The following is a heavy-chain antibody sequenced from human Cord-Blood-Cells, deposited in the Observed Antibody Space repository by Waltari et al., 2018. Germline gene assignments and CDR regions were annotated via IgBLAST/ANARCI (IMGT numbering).Heavy chain of an antibody. J-gene: IGHJ3*02. CDR3: ATSVRNWNYAFDI. V-gene: IGHV1-24*01. CDR1: GYTLTELS. CDR2: CSPEERET. Sequence: QVQLVQSGAEVKKPGASVKVSCKVSGYTLTELSMHWVRQAPGKGLAWMGGCSPEERETIDAQKFQGRVTMTEDTSTDTAYMELSSLRSEDTAVYYCATSVRNWNYAFDIWGQGTMVTVSS. D-gene: IGHD1-7*01.